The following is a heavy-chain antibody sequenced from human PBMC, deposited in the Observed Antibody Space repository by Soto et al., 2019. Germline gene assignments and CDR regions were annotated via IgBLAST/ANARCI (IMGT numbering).Heavy chain of an antibody. CDR1: EYTFTSFG. Sequence: ASVKVSCKTSEYTFTSFGITWVRQAPGQGLEWMGWINGYNGDTNYAQKFQGRVSMTTDTSTSTAYMELRGLRSDDTAVYYCAREKRITMTQDYWGQGTLVTVYS. D-gene: IGHD3-22*01. J-gene: IGHJ4*02. CDR2: INGYNGDT. CDR3: AREKRITMTQDY. V-gene: IGHV1-18*04.